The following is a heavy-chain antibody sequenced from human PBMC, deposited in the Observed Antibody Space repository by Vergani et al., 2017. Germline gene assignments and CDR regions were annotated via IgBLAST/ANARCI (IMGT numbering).Heavy chain of an antibody. V-gene: IGHV3-23*01. J-gene: IGHJ6*03. D-gene: IGHD3-3*01. CDR1: GFTFTSYA. Sequence: EVQLLESGGGLVQPGGSLRLSCAASGFTFTSYAMSWVRQAPGKGLEWVSAISGSGGSTYYADSVKGRFTISRDNAKNSLYLQMNSLRAEDTAVYYCARADEWLSKYYYYYMDVWGKGTTVTVSS. CDR2: ISGSGGST. CDR3: ARADEWLSKYYYYYMDV.